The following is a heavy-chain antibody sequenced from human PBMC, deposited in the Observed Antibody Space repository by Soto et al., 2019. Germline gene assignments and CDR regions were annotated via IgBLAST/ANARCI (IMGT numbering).Heavy chain of an antibody. CDR3: ARDLRPDYYDSSGYHDAFDI. CDR2: INPNSGGT. CDR1: GYTYTGYY. J-gene: IGHJ3*02. V-gene: IGHV1-2*04. D-gene: IGHD3-22*01. Sequence: ASVKVSCKASGYTYTGYYMHWVRQAPGQGLEWMGWINPNSGGTNYAQKFQGWVTMTRDTSISTAYMELSRLRSDDTAVYYCARDLRPDYYDSSGYHDAFDIWGQGTMVTVSS.